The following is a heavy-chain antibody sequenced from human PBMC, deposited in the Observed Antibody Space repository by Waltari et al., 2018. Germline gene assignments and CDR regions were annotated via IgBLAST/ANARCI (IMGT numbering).Heavy chain of an antibody. CDR2: IYYSGRT. CDR3: ARHGAGSGSYGRTSIYWYFDL. D-gene: IGHD1-26*01. V-gene: IGHV4-39*01. J-gene: IGHJ2*01. Sequence: QLQLQESGPGLVKPSETLSLTCTVSGGSISSSSYYWGWIRQPPGKGLEWIGSIYYSGRTYYNPSLKSRVTISVDTSKNQFSLKLSSVTAADTAVYYCARHGAGSGSYGRTSIYWYFDLWGRGTLVTVSS. CDR1: GGSISSSSYY.